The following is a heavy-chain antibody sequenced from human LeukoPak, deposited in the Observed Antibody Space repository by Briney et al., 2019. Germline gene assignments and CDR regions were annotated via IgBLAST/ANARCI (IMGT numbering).Heavy chain of an antibody. CDR2: IKSKSDGGTT. Sequence: GGSLRLSCAASGFTFSNAWMSWVRQAPGKGLEWVGRIKSKSDGGTTDYAAPVTGRFTISRDDSKNTLYLQINSLKTEDTAVYYCIIIAEAGQLDYWGQGTLVTVSS. CDR3: IIIAEAGQLDY. V-gene: IGHV3-15*01. CDR1: GFTFSNAW. J-gene: IGHJ4*02. D-gene: IGHD6-13*01.